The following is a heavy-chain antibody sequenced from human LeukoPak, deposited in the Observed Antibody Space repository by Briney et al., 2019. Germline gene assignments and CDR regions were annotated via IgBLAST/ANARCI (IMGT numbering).Heavy chain of an antibody. CDR2: FDPEDGET. V-gene: IGHV1-24*01. J-gene: IGHJ6*03. Sequence: GASVKVSCKVSGYTLTELSMHWVRQAPGKGLEWMGGFDPEDGETIYAQKFQGRVTMTEGTSTDTAYMELSSLRSEDTAVYYCATASRGEAGSYYYYMDVWGKGTTVTVSS. D-gene: IGHD6-19*01. CDR1: GYTLTELS. CDR3: ATASRGEAGSYYYYMDV.